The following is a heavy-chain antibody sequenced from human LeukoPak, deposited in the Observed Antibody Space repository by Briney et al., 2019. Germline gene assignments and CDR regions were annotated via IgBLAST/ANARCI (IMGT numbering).Heavy chain of an antibody. J-gene: IGHJ1*01. V-gene: IGHV3-64D*06. D-gene: IGHD2-2*01. CDR1: GFTFSGYA. CDR3: VKGGIYCSSTSCYAGTAEYFQH. Sequence: PGGSLRLSCSASGFTFSGYAMHWVRQAPGKGLEYVSAISSNGGSTYYADSVKGRFTISRDNSKNTLYLQMSSLRAEDTAVYYCVKGGIYCSSTSCYAGTAEYFQHWGQGTLVTVSS. CDR2: ISSNGGST.